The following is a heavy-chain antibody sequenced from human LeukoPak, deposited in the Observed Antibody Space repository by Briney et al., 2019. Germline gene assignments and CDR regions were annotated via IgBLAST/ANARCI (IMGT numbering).Heavy chain of an antibody. V-gene: IGHV3-48*04. Sequence: PGGSLRLSCAASGFTFSGYWMHWVRQAPGKGLEWVSYISSSGSTIYYADSVKGRFTISRDNAKNSLYLQMNSLRAEDTAVYYCARDLVAVAHFDYWGQGTLVTVSS. J-gene: IGHJ4*02. D-gene: IGHD6-19*01. CDR3: ARDLVAVAHFDY. CDR2: ISSSGSTI. CDR1: GFTFSGYW.